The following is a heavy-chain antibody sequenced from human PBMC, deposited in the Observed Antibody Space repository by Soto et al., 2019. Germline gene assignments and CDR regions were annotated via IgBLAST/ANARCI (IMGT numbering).Heavy chain of an antibody. CDR3: ARDPPFYCSSTSCYDY. J-gene: IGHJ4*02. V-gene: IGHV3-33*08. CDR1: GFTYSTYT. CDR2: IWYDGSNK. D-gene: IGHD2-2*01. Sequence: GGSLRLSCASSGFTYSTYTMHLVRQAPGKGLEWVAVIWYDGSNKYYADSVKGRFTISRDNSKNTLYLQMNSLRAEDTAVYYCARDPPFYCSSTSCYDYWGQGTLVTVSS.